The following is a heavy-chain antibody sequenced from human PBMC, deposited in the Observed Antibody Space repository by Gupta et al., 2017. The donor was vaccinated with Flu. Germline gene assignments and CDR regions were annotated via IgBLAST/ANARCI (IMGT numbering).Heavy chain of an antibody. CDR2: VSYSGNT. D-gene: IGHD6-13*01. J-gene: IGHJ4*02. Sequence: QVQLQESGPGLVKPSETLSLTCTVSGASISSDFWSWIRQPPGKGLEWIGYVSYSGNTYYNPSLTGRVTMAMDTSKNQFSLKMTSVTAADTAVYYCARLKVPSSYWYNNWGQGTLVTVSS. CDR1: GASISSDF. CDR3: ARLKVPSSYWYNN. V-gene: IGHV4-59*08.